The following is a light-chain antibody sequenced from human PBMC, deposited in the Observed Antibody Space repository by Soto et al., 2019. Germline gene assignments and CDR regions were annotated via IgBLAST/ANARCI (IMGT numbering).Light chain of an antibody. V-gene: IGLV1-40*01. CDR3: QSYDSSLSGSVV. Sequence: QSVLTQPPSVSGAPGQRVTISCTGSSSNIGAGYDVHWYQRLPGTAPKLLIYCTSNRPSGVPDRFSGSKSGTSASLAITGLQAEDEADYYCQSYDSSLSGSVVFGGGTKVTVL. CDR1: SSNIGAGYD. CDR2: CTS. J-gene: IGLJ2*01.